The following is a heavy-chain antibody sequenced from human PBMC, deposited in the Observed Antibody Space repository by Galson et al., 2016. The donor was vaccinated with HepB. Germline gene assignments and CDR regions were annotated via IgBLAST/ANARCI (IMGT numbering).Heavy chain of an antibody. CDR1: GLSLSPYA. D-gene: IGHD4-17*01. V-gene: IGHV3-23*01. CDR3: AKDRLSGHGDYSWGIFDI. Sequence: FLRLSCAGSGLSLSPYAMSWGRQAPGKGLEWVSGISASGGSKTYADSVRGRFIISRDNSNNKLFLQMNSLTTEDTAIYFCAKDRLSGHGDYSWGIFDIWGRGTEVTVSS. J-gene: IGHJ3*02. CDR2: ISASGGSK.